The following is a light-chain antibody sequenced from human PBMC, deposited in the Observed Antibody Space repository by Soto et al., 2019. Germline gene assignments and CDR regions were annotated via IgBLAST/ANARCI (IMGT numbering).Light chain of an antibody. Sequence: EIVLTQSPGTLSLSPVERATLSCRASQTVSDSYLAWYQQKPGQAPRLLIYGASGRATGIPDRFSGSRSGTDFTLTISRLEPEDFAVYYCQQYGSSLGATFGGGTKVDIK. CDR2: GAS. J-gene: IGKJ4*01. V-gene: IGKV3-20*01. CDR1: QTVSDSY. CDR3: QQYGSSLGAT.